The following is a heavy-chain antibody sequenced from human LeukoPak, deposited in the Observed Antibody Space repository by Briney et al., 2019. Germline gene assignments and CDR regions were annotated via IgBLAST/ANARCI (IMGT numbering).Heavy chain of an antibody. CDR1: GFTFSDYY. CDR3: ARLFGELLLPDS. V-gene: IGHV3-11*01. J-gene: IGHJ5*02. CDR2: ISSSGSTI. D-gene: IGHD3-10*02. Sequence: PGGSLRLACAASGFTFSDYYMSWIRQAPGKGLEWVSYISSSGSTIYYADSAKGRFTISRDNAKNSLYLQMNSLSAEDTAVYYCARLFGELLLPDSWGQGTLVTVSS.